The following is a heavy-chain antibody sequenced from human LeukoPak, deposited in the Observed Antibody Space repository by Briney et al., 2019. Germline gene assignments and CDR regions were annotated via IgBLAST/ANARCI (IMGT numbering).Heavy chain of an antibody. J-gene: IGHJ6*03. CDR2: VYYSGST. CDR3: ARLLVPAALSYYYYYMDV. D-gene: IGHD2-2*01. V-gene: IGHV4-39*01. CDR1: GGSISSGDYY. Sequence: SETLSLTCTVSGGSISSGDYYWSWIRQPPGKGLEWIGNVYYSGSTYYNPSLKSRVTISVDTSKNQFSLKLSSVAAADTAVYYCARLLVPAALSYYYYYMDVWGKGTTVTVSS.